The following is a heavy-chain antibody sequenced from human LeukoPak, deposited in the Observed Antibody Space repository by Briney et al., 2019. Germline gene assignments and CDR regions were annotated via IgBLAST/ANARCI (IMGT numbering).Heavy chain of an antibody. J-gene: IGHJ6*02. D-gene: IGHD1-26*01. CDR3: ARVRSGSSAGNYGMDV. Sequence: GGSLRLSCAASGFTFSSYWMHWVRQAPGKGLVWVARINSDGSTTSYADSVKGRFTISRDNAKNTLYLQMNSLRAEDTAVYYCARVRSGSSAGNYGMDVWGQGTTVTVSS. CDR1: GFTFSSYW. CDR2: INSDGSTT. V-gene: IGHV3-74*01.